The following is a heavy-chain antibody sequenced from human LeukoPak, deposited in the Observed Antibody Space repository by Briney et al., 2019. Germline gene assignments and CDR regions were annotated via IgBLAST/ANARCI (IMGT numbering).Heavy chain of an antibody. Sequence: SETLSLTCTVSGGSISSSSYYWGWIRQPPGKGLEWIGSIYYSGSTYYNPSLKSRVTISVDTSKNQFSLKLSSVTAADTAVYYCARACSGGSCYSRGYFDYWGQGTLVTVSS. D-gene: IGHD2-15*01. J-gene: IGHJ4*02. CDR3: ARACSGGSCYSRGYFDY. V-gene: IGHV4-39*01. CDR1: GGSISSSSYY. CDR2: IYYSGST.